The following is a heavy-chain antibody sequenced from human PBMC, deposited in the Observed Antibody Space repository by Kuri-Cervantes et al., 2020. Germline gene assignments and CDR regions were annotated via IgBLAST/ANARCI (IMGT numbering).Heavy chain of an antibody. Sequence: SETLSLTCTVSGGSISSDGYYLNWIRQHPGRGLEWIGYIYYSGSTYYNPSLKIRTTLSVDTSKNQFSLKLSSVTAADTAVYYCARGGGFGDLLRWFDPWGQGTLVTVSS. J-gene: IGHJ5*02. CDR3: ARGGGFGDLLRWFDP. D-gene: IGHD3-10*01. CDR2: IYYSGST. CDR1: GGSISSDGYY. V-gene: IGHV4-31*03.